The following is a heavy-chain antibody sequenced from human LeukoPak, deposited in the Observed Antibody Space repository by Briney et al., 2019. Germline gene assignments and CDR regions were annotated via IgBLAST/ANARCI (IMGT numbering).Heavy chain of an antibody. J-gene: IGHJ4*02. Sequence: PGGSLRLSCAASGFTFSSYGMSWVRQAPGKGLEWVSAISGSGGSTYYADSVKGRFTISRDNSKNTLYLQMNSLRAEDTAVYYCADLLRYFSDDDYWSQRTLVTVSS. CDR3: ADLLRYFSDDDY. CDR1: GFTFSSYG. V-gene: IGHV3-23*01. CDR2: ISGSGGST. D-gene: IGHD3-9*01.